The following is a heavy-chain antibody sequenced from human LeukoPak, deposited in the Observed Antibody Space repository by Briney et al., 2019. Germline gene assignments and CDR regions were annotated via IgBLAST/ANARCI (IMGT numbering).Heavy chain of an antibody. J-gene: IGHJ6*02. CDR2: INSGGSGT. CDR1: GFTFSSYW. Sequence: PGGSLRLSCAASGFTFSSYWMHWVRQAPGKGLVWVSRINSGGSGTSYADSVKGRFTISRDNAKNTLYLQMNSLRAEDTAVYYCAREWIPLAPYYYYYGMDVWGQGTTVTVSS. D-gene: IGHD2-2*03. V-gene: IGHV3-74*01. CDR3: AREWIPLAPYYYYYGMDV.